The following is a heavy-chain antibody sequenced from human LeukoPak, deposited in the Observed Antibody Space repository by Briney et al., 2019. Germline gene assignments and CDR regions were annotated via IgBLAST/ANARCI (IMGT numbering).Heavy chain of an antibody. V-gene: IGHV4-59*01. CDR3: ARVQAYGGKGYFDY. CDR1: GGSISSYY. CDR2: IYYSGST. J-gene: IGHJ4*02. D-gene: IGHD4-23*01. Sequence: SETLSLTCTVSGGSISSYYWSWIRQPPGKGLEWIGYIYYSGSTNYNPSLKSRVTISVDTSKNQFSLKLSSVTAADTAVYYCARVQAYGGKGYFDYWGQGTLVSVSS.